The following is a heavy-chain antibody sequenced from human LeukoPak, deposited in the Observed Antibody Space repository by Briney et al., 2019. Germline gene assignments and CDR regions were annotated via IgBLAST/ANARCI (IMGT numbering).Heavy chain of an antibody. CDR1: GFTFSSYS. CDR2: ISSSSSYI. D-gene: IGHD6-13*01. CDR3: ASSRGAAAGPPFDY. Sequence: PGGSLRLSCAASGFTFSSYSMNWVRQAPGKGLEWVSSISSSSSYIYYADSVKGRFTISRDNAKNSLYLQMNSLRAEDTAVYYCASSRGAAAGPPFDYWGQGTLVTVSS. V-gene: IGHV3-21*01. J-gene: IGHJ4*02.